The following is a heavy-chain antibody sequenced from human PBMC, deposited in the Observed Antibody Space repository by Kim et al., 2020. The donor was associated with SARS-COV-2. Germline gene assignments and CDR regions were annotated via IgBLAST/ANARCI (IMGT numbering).Heavy chain of an antibody. CDR2: IYYSGST. Sequence: SETLSLTCTVSGGSISSYYWSWIRQPPGKGLEWIGYIYYSGSTNYNPSLKSRVTISVDTSKNQFSLKLSSVTAADTAVYYCASRYAGYYYYGMDVWCQGTTVTVSS. V-gene: IGHV4-59*01. CDR3: ASRYAGYYYYGMDV. CDR1: GGSISSYY. D-gene: IGHD5-12*01. J-gene: IGHJ6*02.